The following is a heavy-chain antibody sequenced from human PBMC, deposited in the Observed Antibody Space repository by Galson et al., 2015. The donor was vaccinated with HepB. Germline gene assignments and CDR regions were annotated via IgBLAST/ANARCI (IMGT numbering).Heavy chain of an antibody. CDR1: GFTFAGHA. D-gene: IGHD6-19*01. CDR2: ITWNSDSM. J-gene: IGHJ4*02. Sequence: SLRLSCAASGFTFAGHAMYWVRQAPGRGLEWVSGITWNSDSMGYADSVKGRFTISRDNAKKSLYLHMNSLRTEDTALYYCAKDPGSGEQWLVKGYFDYWGQGTLVTVSS. CDR3: AKDPGSGEQWLVKGYFDY. V-gene: IGHV3-9*01.